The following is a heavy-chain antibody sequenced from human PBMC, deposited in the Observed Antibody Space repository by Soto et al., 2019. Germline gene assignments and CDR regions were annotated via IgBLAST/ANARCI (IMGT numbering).Heavy chain of an antibody. CDR2: VTHSGST. J-gene: IGHJ4*02. CDR3: ARGHIPVYGPVPDYFDS. D-gene: IGHD2-21*01. CDR1: GGSLRGSY. V-gene: IGHV4-34*02. Sequence: QVHLQQWGAGLLKPSETLSLTCGVYGGSLRGSYWSWIRQPPGKALEWLGKVTHSGSTTFNPSLKSRGSVSVDTSDNQFSLKLTSVTAADTAVYYCARGHIPVYGPVPDYFDSWGQGTVVTVSS.